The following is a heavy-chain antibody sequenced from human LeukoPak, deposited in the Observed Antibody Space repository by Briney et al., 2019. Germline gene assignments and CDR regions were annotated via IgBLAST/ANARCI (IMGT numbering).Heavy chain of an antibody. CDR1: GGSFSGYY. CDR3: ARKGRKSYLDP. Sequence: SETLSLTCAVHGGSFSGYYWSWIRQPPGKGLEWIGEINHSGSTNYNPSLKSRVTISVDTSKNQFSLKLSSVTAADTAVYYCARKGRKSYLDPWGQGTLVTVSS. V-gene: IGHV4-34*01. D-gene: IGHD3-10*01. J-gene: IGHJ5*02. CDR2: INHSGST.